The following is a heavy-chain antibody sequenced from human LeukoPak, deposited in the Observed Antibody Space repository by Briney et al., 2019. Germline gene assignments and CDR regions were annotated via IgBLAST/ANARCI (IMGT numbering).Heavy chain of an antibody. J-gene: IGHJ6*02. CDR3: ARDLESYYDFWSGYLAYYYYGMDV. CDR1: GFTFSSYA. Sequence: GWSLRLSCAASGFTFSSYAMSWVRQAPGKGLEGVAVISYDGSNKYYADSVKGRFTISRDNSKNTLYLQMNSLRAEDTAVYYCARDLESYYDFWSGYLAYYYYGMDVWGQGTTVTVSS. V-gene: IGHV3-30-3*01. D-gene: IGHD3-3*01. CDR2: ISYDGSNK.